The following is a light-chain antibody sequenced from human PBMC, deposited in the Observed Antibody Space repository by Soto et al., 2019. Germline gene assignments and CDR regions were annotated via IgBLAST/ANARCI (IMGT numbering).Light chain of an antibody. CDR2: AIS. V-gene: IGLV1-40*01. CDR3: QSYDDRPCTCI. Sequence: QSVLTQPPSVSGSPGQRVTFSCTGTSSNIAVPCDVHWYQQHPGRAPQLFIYAISIRPAGIPDRFSGSKSGTSASLAITGLHADDEADYYCQSYDDRPCTCIFGTGTKVTVL. CDR1: SSNIAVPCD. J-gene: IGLJ1*01.